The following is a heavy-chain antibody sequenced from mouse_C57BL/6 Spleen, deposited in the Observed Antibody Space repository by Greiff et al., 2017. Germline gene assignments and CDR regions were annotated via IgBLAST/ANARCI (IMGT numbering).Heavy chain of an antibody. V-gene: IGHV2-6*01. CDR1: GFSLTSYG. CDR2: IWGVGST. D-gene: IGHD2-4*01. Sequence: QVQLQQSGPGLVAPSQSLYITCTVSGFSLTSYGVDWVRQSPGKGLEWLGVIWGVGSTNYNSALKSRLSISKDNAKSQVFLKMNSLQTDDTAMYYCATHDYDGDWFAYWGQGTLVTVSA. J-gene: IGHJ3*01. CDR3: ATHDYDGDWFAY.